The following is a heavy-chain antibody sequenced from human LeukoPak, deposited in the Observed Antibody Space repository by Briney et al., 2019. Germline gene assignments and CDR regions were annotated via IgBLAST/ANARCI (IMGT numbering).Heavy chain of an antibody. CDR2: IYYSGST. J-gene: IGHJ5*02. D-gene: IGHD3-10*01. CDR3: ARVVRLTMVRGVIITATNWFDP. Sequence: SETLSLTCTVSGGSISSYYWSWIRQPPGKGLEWIGSIYYSGSTYYNPSLKSRVTISVDTSKNQFSLKLSSVTAADTAVYYCARVVRLTMVRGVIITATNWFDPWGQGTLVTVSS. V-gene: IGHV4-59*12. CDR1: GGSISSYY.